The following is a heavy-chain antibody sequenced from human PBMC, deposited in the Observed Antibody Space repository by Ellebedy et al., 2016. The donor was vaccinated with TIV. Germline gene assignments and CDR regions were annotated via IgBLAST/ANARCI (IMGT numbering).Heavy chain of an antibody. D-gene: IGHD6-6*01. V-gene: IGHV1-2*02. CDR2: INPNSGGT. Sequence: ASVKVSXXASGYTFTGYYMHWVRQAPGQGLEWMGWINPNSGGTNYAQKFQGRVTMTRDTSISTAYMELSRLRSDDTAVYYCAREAIAARRYYFDYWGQGTLVTVSS. CDR1: GYTFTGYY. CDR3: AREAIAARRYYFDY. J-gene: IGHJ4*02.